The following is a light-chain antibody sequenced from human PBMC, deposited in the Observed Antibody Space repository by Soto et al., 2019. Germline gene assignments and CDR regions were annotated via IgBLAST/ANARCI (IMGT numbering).Light chain of an antibody. CDR2: GAS. CDR1: QSVSSSY. V-gene: IGKV3-20*01. Sequence: EIALTQSPGTLSLSPGERATLSCRASQSVSSSYLAWYLQKPGQAPRLLIYGASSRATDIPDRFSGSVSGTDFTLTISRLEPEDFAVYYCQQYGSSPRTFGQGTKVEIK. J-gene: IGKJ1*01. CDR3: QQYGSSPRT.